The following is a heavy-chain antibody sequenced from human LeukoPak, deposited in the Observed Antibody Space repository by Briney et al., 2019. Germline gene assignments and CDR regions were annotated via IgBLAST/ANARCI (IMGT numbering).Heavy chain of an antibody. CDR2: MNPNSGNT. D-gene: IGHD6-13*01. CDR1: GYTFTSYD. J-gene: IGHJ4*02. V-gene: IGHV1-8*01. CDR3: ARAGSSWGAGFDY. Sequence: ASVKVSCKASGYTFTSYDINWVRQATGQGLEWMGWMNPNSGNTGYAQKFQGRVTMTRSTSISTAHMELSSLRSEDTAVYYCARAGSSWGAGFDYWGQGTLVTVSS.